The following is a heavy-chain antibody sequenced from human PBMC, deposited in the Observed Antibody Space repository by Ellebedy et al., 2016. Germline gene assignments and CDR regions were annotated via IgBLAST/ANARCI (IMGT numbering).Heavy chain of an antibody. CDR2: ISYGGSIT. CDR3: AKARDPRDGYNEYPNYFDY. V-gene: IGHV3-30*18. J-gene: IGHJ4*02. D-gene: IGHD5-24*01. Sequence: GGSLRLXCAASGFTFSRYGMHWVRQAPGMGLEWVTIISYGGSITYYADSVKGRFTVSRDDSKNTLYLQMNSLRPEDTAVYYCAKARDPRDGYNEYPNYFDYWGQGTLVTVSS. CDR1: GFTFSRYG.